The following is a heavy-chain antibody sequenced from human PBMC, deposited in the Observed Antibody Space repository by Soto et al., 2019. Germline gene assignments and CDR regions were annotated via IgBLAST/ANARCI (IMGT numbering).Heavy chain of an antibody. D-gene: IGHD1-26*01. Sequence: GGSLRLSCAASGFTFSSYAMSWVRQAPGKGLEWVSAISGSGGRTYYADSVKGRLTISRDNSKNTLYLQMNSLRAEDTAVYYCANRRRVEWELRNHYYFDYWGRGTLVTVSS. CDR3: ANRRRVEWELRNHYYFDY. CDR2: ISGSGGRT. CDR1: GFTFSSYA. V-gene: IGHV3-23*01. J-gene: IGHJ4*02.